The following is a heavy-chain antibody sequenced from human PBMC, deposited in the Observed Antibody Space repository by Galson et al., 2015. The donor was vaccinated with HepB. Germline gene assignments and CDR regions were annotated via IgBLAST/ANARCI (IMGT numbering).Heavy chain of an antibody. V-gene: IGHV5-10-1*01. CDR3: ARQTQSFDIVVVPAAIGEGYYYYYMDV. CDR1: GYSFTSYW. CDR2: IDPSDSYT. Sequence: QSGAEVKKPGESLRISCKGSGYSFTSYWISWVRQMPGKGLEWMGRIDPSDSYTNYSPSFQGHVTISADKSISTAYLQWSSLKASDTAMYYCARQTQSFDIVVVPAAIGEGYYYYYMDVWGKGTTVTVSS. J-gene: IGHJ6*03. D-gene: IGHD2-2*01.